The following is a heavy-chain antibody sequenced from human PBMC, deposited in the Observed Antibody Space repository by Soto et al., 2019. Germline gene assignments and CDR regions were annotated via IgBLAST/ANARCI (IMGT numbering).Heavy chain of an antibody. CDR1: GITFSGFW. CDR2: VDSAGSGT. V-gene: IGHV3-74*01. CDR3: ATVFEN. J-gene: IGHJ4*02. Sequence: VPLVESGGGSVQPGGSLRLSCVASGITFSGFWMHWVRQVPGKGLVWVARVDSAGSGTSYADSVKGRFTISRDNAKNTLSLQMDSLRVEDTAVYYCATVFENWGQGIPVTVSS.